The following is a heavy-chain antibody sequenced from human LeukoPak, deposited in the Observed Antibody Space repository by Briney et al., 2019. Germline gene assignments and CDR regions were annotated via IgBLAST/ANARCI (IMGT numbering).Heavy chain of an antibody. CDR2: IYYSGST. CDR3: ARRVATNNYYYYYGLDV. CDR1: GGSISSSSYY. Sequence: SETLSLTCTVSGGSISSSSYYWGWIRQPPGKGLEWIGSIYYSGSTYYNPSLKSRVTISVDTSKNQFSLKLSSVTAADTAVYYCARRVATNNYYYYYGLDVWGLGTTVTVPS. D-gene: IGHD5-12*01. J-gene: IGHJ6*02. V-gene: IGHV4-39*01.